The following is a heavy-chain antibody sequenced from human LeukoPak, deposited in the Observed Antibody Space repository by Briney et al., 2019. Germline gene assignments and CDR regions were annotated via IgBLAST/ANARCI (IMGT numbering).Heavy chain of an antibody. CDR2: IYTSGST. CDR1: GGSISSYY. Sequence: SETLSLTCTVSGGSISSYYWSWIRQPAGKGLEWIERIYTSGSTNYNPSLKSRVTMSVDTSKNQFSLKLSSVTAADTAVYYCAREAGIAAPTWFDPWGQGTLVTVSS. J-gene: IGHJ5*02. D-gene: IGHD6-13*01. V-gene: IGHV4-4*07. CDR3: AREAGIAAPTWFDP.